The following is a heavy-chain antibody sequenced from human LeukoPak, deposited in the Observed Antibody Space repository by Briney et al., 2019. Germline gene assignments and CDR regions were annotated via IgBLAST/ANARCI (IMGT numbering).Heavy chain of an antibody. Sequence: ASVKVSCKASGYTFTGYYMHWVRQAPGQGLEWMGWINPNSGGTNYAQKFQGRVTMTRDTSISTAYMELSRLRSDDTAVYYCARGMGVLVPAATWFDPWGQGTQVTVSS. CDR2: INPNSGGT. CDR1: GYTFTGYY. V-gene: IGHV1-2*02. D-gene: IGHD2-2*01. CDR3: ARGMGVLVPAATWFDP. J-gene: IGHJ5*02.